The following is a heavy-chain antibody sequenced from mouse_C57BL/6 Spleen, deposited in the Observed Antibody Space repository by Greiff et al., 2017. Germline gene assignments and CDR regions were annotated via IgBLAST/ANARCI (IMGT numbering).Heavy chain of an antibody. J-gene: IGHJ2*01. V-gene: IGHV1-26*01. CDR1: GYTFTDYY. CDR2: INPNNGGT. D-gene: IGHD1-1*01. Sequence: VQLQQSGPELVKPGASVKISCKASGYTFTDYYMNWVKQSHGKSLEWIGDINPNNGGTSYNQQFKGKATLTVDKSYNTVYMEISSLTSAASAVYYCERDDYYYGSRLPFDYWGKGTTLTVSS. CDR3: ERDDYYYGSRLPFDY.